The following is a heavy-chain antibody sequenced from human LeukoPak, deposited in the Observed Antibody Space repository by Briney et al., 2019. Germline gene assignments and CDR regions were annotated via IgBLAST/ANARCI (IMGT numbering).Heavy chain of an antibody. CDR3: ARVAYCSSTSCYAGAFDY. Sequence: SETLSLTCAVYGGSFSGYYWSWIRQPPGKGLEWIGEINHSGSTNYNPSLKSRVTISVDTSKNQFSLKLSPETAADTAVYYCARVAYCSSTSCYAGAFDYWGQGALVTVSS. CDR1: GGSFSGYY. J-gene: IGHJ4*02. V-gene: IGHV4-34*01. CDR2: INHSGST. D-gene: IGHD2-2*01.